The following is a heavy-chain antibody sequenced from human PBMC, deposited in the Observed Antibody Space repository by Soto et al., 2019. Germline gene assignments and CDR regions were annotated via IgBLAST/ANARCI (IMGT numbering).Heavy chain of an antibody. CDR3: ARMAGPWYFDL. CDR2: INHSGSS. Sequence: LSLTCAVHGGSFSGFYWTWIRQPPGKGLEWIGEINHSGSSNYNPPLKSRVTMSLDTSRNQFSLSLNSVTAADTAVYYCARMAGPWYFDLWGRGTQVTVSS. V-gene: IGHV4-34*01. CDR1: GGSFSGFY. J-gene: IGHJ2*01.